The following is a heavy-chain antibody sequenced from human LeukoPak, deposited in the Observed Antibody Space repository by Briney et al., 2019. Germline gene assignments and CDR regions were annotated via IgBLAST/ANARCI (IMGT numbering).Heavy chain of an antibody. CDR1: GFTFSSYW. CDR3: ASYYYDSSGAN. Sequence: SGGSLRLSCAASGFTFSSYWMHWVRQAPGKGLVWVSRINSDGSSTSYADSVKGRFTISRDNAKNTLYLQMNSLRAEDTAVYYCASYYYDSSGANWGQGTMVTVSS. V-gene: IGHV3-74*01. D-gene: IGHD3-22*01. J-gene: IGHJ3*01. CDR2: INSDGSST.